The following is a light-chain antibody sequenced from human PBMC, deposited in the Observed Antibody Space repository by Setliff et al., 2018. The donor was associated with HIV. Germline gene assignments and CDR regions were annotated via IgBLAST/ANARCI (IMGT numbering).Light chain of an antibody. CDR1: NIGTKG. V-gene: IGLV3-21*03. J-gene: IGLJ1*01. CDR2: DDA. Sequence: SYELTQPPSVSVAPGKTAKINCGGSNIGTKGVHWYQQKPGQAPVLVVYDDADRPSRIRDRFSGSKSGNTATLIISRVEAGDEADYYCQVWHSNDHYVFGAGTKVTVL. CDR3: QVWHSNDHYV.